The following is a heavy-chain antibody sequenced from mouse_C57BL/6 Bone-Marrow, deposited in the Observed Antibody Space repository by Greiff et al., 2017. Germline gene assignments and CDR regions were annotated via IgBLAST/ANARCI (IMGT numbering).Heavy chain of an antibody. CDR2: IYPRDGST. CDR3: ARERVTTVVATGYFDY. CDR1: GYTFTDHT. V-gene: IGHV1-78*01. J-gene: IGHJ2*01. Sequence: VQLQQSDAELVKPGASVKISCKVSGYTFTDHTIHWMKQRPEQGLEWIGYIYPRDGSTKYNEKFKGKATLTSDKSSSTAYMQLNSLPSEDSAVYFCARERVTTVVATGYFDYWGQGTTLTVSS. D-gene: IGHD1-1*01.